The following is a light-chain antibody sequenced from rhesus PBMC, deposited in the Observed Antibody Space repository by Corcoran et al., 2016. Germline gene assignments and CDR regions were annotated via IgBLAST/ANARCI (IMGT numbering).Light chain of an antibody. CDR2: GAS. Sequence: ETVVTQSPATPSLYPGERATLSCRASQSVGSYLAWYQQKPGQAPRLLNYGASSRATGIPDRFSGSGSGTDFTITMSSLEPEDVGVYCCKQNSNLYSFSQGTKVEIK. J-gene: IGKJ2*01. V-gene: IGKV3-24*04. CDR3: KQNSNLYS. CDR1: QSVGSY.